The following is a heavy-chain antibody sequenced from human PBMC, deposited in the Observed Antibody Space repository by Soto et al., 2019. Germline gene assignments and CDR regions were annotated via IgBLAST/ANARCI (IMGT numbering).Heavy chain of an antibody. CDR3: ARDYDILTGRLYYYYYGMDV. D-gene: IGHD3-9*01. Sequence: SETLSLTCAVYGGSFSGYYWSWIRQPPGKGLEWIGEINHSGSTNYNPSLKSRVTISVDTSKNQFSLKLSSVTAADTAVYYCARDYDILTGRLYYYYYGMDVWGQGTTVTVSS. CDR2: INHSGST. CDR1: GGSFSGYY. V-gene: IGHV4-34*01. J-gene: IGHJ6*02.